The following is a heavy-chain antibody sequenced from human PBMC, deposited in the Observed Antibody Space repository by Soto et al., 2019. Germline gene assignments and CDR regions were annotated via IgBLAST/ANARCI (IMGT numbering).Heavy chain of an antibody. CDR1: GGSISAYY. V-gene: IGHV4-59*01. Sequence: QEQLQESGPGLVKPSETLSLTCTVSGGSISAYYWSWIRQFPGKGLEWIGYIFYSGSTNYNPSLKSRVIISIDTSKNQFSLKLTSVTAADTAVYYCAREVLYGGNSNAFDLWGQGTMVTVSS. J-gene: IGHJ3*01. CDR3: AREVLYGGNSNAFDL. D-gene: IGHD4-17*01. CDR2: IFYSGST.